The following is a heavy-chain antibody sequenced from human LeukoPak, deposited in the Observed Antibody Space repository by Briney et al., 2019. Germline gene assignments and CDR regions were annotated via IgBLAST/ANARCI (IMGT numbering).Heavy chain of an antibody. V-gene: IGHV1-18*01. CDR2: ISAYNGNT. J-gene: IGHJ4*02. CDR1: GYTFTSYG. Sequence: ASVKVSCRASGYTFTSYGISWVRQAPGQGLEWMGWISAYNGNTNYAQKLQGRVTMTTDTSTSTAYMELRSLRSDDTAVYYCARGLGYCSSTSCHGDYWGQGTLVTVSS. D-gene: IGHD2-2*01. CDR3: ARGLGYCSSTSCHGDY.